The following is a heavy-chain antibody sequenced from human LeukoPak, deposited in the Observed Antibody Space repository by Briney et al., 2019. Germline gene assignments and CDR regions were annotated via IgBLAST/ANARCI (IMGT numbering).Heavy chain of an antibody. CDR2: ISGSGGGT. CDR1: GFTFSTHG. D-gene: IGHD6-13*01. Sequence: GGSLRLSCAASGFTFSTHGMSWVRQAPGKGLEWVSAISGSGGGTYFADSVKGRFTISRDNSKNTLFLQMDSLRADDTAVYYCAKHSSSWHYFDYWGQGTLVTVSS. J-gene: IGHJ4*02. CDR3: AKHSSSWHYFDY. V-gene: IGHV3-23*01.